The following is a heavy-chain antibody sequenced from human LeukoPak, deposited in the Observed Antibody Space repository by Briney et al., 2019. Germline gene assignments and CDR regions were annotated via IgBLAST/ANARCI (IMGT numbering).Heavy chain of an antibody. CDR3: TTGAYDILTGYYDWYFDL. CDR1: GFTFTNAW. V-gene: IGHV3-15*01. D-gene: IGHD3-9*01. Sequence: KPGGSLRLSCAASGFTFTNAWMSWVRQAPGQGMEWVGRIKSNTDGGTTDYAAPVKGRFTISRDDSKNTLYLQMNSLKTEDTAVYYCTTGAYDILTGYYDWYFDLWGRGTLVTVSS. CDR2: IKSNTDGGTT. J-gene: IGHJ2*01.